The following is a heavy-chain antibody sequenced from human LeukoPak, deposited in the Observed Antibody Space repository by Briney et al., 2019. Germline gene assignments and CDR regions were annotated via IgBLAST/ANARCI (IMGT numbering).Heavy chain of an antibody. CDR1: GVSVSRYY. CDR3: ASHYDNSGYLHEY. J-gene: IGHJ4*02. CDR2: IYYSGST. D-gene: IGHD3-22*01. V-gene: IGHV4-59*02. Sequence: PAETLSLTCTVSGVSVSRYYWSWMRQPPGKGLEWVGYIYYSGSTNYSPSLKSRVTISVDTSKNHFSLELSSVNAADTAVYYCASHYDNSGYLHEYWGGGTVVTVSS.